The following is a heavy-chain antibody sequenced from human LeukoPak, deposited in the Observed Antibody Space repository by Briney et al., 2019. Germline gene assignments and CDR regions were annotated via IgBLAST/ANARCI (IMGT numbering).Heavy chain of an antibody. Sequence: ASVTVSFKVSGYTLTELSMHWVRQAPGKGLEWMGGFDPEDDETIYAQKFQGRVTMTEDTSTDTAYMELSSLRSEDTAVYYCATGDELLPFDYWGQGTLVTVSS. V-gene: IGHV1-24*01. J-gene: IGHJ4*02. CDR1: GYTLTELS. CDR3: ATGDELLPFDY. D-gene: IGHD2-15*01. CDR2: FDPEDDET.